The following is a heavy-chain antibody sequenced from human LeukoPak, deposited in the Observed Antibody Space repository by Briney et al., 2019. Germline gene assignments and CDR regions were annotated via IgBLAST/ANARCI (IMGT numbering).Heavy chain of an antibody. CDR3: AAEYGDPLRPAAGFDY. CDR2: MNPNSGNT. Sequence: ASVKVSCKASGYTFTSYDINWVRQATGQGLEWMGWMNPNSGNTGYAQKFQGRVTMTRNTSISTAYMELSSLRSDDTAVYYCAAEYGDPLRPAAGFDYWGQGTLVTVSS. J-gene: IGHJ4*02. V-gene: IGHV1-8*01. CDR1: GYTFTSYD. D-gene: IGHD4-17*01.